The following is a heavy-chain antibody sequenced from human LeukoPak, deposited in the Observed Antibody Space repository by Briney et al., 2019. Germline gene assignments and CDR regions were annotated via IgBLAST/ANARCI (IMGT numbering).Heavy chain of an antibody. V-gene: IGHV4-59*01. D-gene: IGHD5-24*01. Sequence: SETLSHTCTVSGGSISSYYWSWIRQPPGKGLEWIGYIYYSGSTNYNPSLKSRVTISVDTSKNQFSLKLSSVTAADTAVYYCARDRRNFQHWGQGTLVTVSS. CDR1: GGSISSYY. CDR2: IYYSGST. J-gene: IGHJ1*01. CDR3: ARDRRNFQH.